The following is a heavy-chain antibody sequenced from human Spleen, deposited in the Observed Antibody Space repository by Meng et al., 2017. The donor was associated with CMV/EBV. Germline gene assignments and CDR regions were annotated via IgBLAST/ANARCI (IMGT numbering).Heavy chain of an antibody. CDR2: IIPIFGTV. CDR3: ARDLDIVVVPAANWFDP. V-gene: IGHV1-69*13. J-gene: IGHJ5*02. Sequence: SVKVSCKASGGTSSTYAISWVRQAPGQGLEWMGGIIPIFGTVNYAQRFQGRVSITADESTSTAHMELTSLRSEDTAVYYCARDLDIVVVPAANWFDPWGQGTLVTVSS. D-gene: IGHD2-2*03. CDR1: GGTSSTYA.